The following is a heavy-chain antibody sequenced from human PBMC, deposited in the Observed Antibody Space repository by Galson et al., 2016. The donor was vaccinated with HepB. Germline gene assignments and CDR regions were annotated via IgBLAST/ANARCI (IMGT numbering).Heavy chain of an antibody. CDR1: GYSFSSYW. V-gene: IGHV5-51*01. J-gene: IGHJ6*03. Sequence: QSGAEVKKPGESLRISCKGSGYSFSSYWIGWVRQMPGKGLEWMGIIYPGDSDTRYSPSFQGQVTISADKSISTTYLRWSSLKPSDTPMYYCARTTGDPGYYYYYMDVWGKGTTVTVSS. CDR3: ARTTGDPGYYYYYMDV. CDR2: IYPGDSDT. D-gene: IGHD7-27*01.